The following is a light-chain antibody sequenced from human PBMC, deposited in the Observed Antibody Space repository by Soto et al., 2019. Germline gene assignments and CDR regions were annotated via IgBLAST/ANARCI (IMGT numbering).Light chain of an antibody. J-gene: IGKJ5*01. Sequence: DIQMTQSPSTLSGSVVDRVTITCRASQTISSWLAWYQQKPGKAPKVLIYLASTLESGVPSRFSGSGSGTEFTLTISNLQPDDFATYYCQEYNNAFGQGTRLEIK. CDR2: LAS. CDR1: QTISSW. V-gene: IGKV1-5*03. CDR3: QEYNNA.